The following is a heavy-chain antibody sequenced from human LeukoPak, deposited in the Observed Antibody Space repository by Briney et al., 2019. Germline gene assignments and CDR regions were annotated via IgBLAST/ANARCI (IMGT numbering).Heavy chain of an antibody. CDR1: GGSISIYY. V-gene: IGHV4-59*01. Sequence: SQTLSLTCTVSGGSISIYYWSWIRQPPGKGLEWIGYIYYSGSTNYNPSLKSRVTISVDTSKNQFSLKLSSVTAADTAVYYCARGNSGYSYPHGFDPWGQGTLVTVSS. CDR3: ARGNSGYSYPHGFDP. D-gene: IGHD5-18*01. J-gene: IGHJ5*02. CDR2: IYYSGST.